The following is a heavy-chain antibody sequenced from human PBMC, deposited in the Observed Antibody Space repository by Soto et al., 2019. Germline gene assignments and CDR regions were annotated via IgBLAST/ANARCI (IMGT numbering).Heavy chain of an antibody. J-gene: IGHJ4*02. CDR3: ARILVWSGYYRYFDY. V-gene: IGHV2-26*01. Sequence: QVTLKESGPVLVKPTETLTLTCTVSGFSLSNTRMGVTWIRQPPGKALEWLAHIFSNDEKSYSTSLKSRLTISKDTSKSPVVLTMTNMDPVDTATYYCARILVWSGYYRYFDYWGQGTLVTVSS. CDR2: IFSNDEK. CDR1: GFSLSNTRMG. D-gene: IGHD3-3*01.